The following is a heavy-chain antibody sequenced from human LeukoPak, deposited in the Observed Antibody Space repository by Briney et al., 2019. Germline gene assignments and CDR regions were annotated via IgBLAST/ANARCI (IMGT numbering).Heavy chain of an antibody. J-gene: IGHJ4*02. D-gene: IGHD6-19*01. CDR1: GFTFSTYA. CDR2: ISSGGGST. V-gene: IGHV3-23*01. CDR3: AKDLGGSSGWYYFDY. Sequence: GGSLRLSCAASGFTFSTYAMSWFRQAPGKGLEWVSGISSGGGSTYYAGSVKGRFTISRDNSKNTLYLQMNSLRDEDTAVYYCAKDLGGSSGWYYFDYWGQGTLVTVSS.